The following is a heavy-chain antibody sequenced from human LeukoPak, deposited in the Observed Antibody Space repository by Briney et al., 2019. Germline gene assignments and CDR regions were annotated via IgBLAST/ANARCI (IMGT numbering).Heavy chain of an antibody. CDR1: GYTFTSYG. Sequence: ASVKVSCKASGYTFTSYGITWVRQAPGQGLEWMGWIRAYTGNTNYEQKFQGRVTMTTDTSTSTAYMELRSLRSDDTAVYYCARDSSSWRLLEQWLVHFDYWGQGTLVTVSS. CDR3: ARDSSSWRLLEQWLVHFDY. D-gene: IGHD6-13*01. CDR2: IRAYTGNT. V-gene: IGHV1-18*01. J-gene: IGHJ4*02.